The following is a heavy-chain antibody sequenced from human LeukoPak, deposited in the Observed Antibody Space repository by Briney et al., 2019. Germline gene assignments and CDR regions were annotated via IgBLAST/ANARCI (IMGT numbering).Heavy chain of an antibody. CDR1: GGTINNYY. V-gene: IGHV4-59*01. CDR2: MYYIGTT. CDR3: ARLPPSGSLGVTDAFDI. Sequence: SETLPLTCTVSGGTINNYYWTWIRQPPGKRLEWIGYMYYIGTTNYNPSFKSRVTMSVDPSKNQFSLQLTSVTLADTAVYYCARLPPSGSLGVTDAFDIWGQGTMVTVSS. J-gene: IGHJ3*02. D-gene: IGHD3-3*01.